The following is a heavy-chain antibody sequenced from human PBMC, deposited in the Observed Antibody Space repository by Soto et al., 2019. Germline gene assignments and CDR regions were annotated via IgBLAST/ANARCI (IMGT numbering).Heavy chain of an antibody. CDR1: GFTFSTFP. J-gene: IGHJ4*02. CDR3: AGPGYSSQDY. D-gene: IGHD5-18*01. V-gene: IGHV3-23*01. Sequence: GGSLRLSCAASGFTFSTFPLSWVRQAPGMGLEWVSAISGSGDGTDYADSVKGRFTISRDNSKNTLYLQMNSPRAEDTAVYYCAGPGYSSQDYWGQGALVTVSS. CDR2: ISGSGDGT.